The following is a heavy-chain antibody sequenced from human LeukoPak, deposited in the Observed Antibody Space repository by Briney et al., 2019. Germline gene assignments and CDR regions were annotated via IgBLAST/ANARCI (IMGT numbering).Heavy chain of an antibody. CDR3: ASPGGYDFWSGPFDY. V-gene: IGHV3-30*03. J-gene: IGHJ4*02. CDR1: AFTFSIYG. D-gene: IGHD3-3*01. CDR2: ISYDGSKT. Sequence: GRSLRLSCVASAFTFSIYGMHWVRQAPGKGLEWVGVISYDGSKTYYADSVKGRFTISRDNSKNTLYLQMNSLRAEDTAVYYCASPGGYDFWSGPFDYWGQGTLVTVSS.